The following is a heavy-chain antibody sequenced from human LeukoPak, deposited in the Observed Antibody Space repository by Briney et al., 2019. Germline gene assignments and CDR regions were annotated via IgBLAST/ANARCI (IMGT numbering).Heavy chain of an antibody. J-gene: IGHJ3*02. V-gene: IGHV3-23*01. Sequence: PGGSLRLSCAASGFTFSSYGMSWVRQAPGKGLEWVSAISGSGGSTYYADSVKGRFTISRDNSKNTLYLQMNSLRAEDTAVYYCAKDDAKTYYYDSTGSYAFDIWGQGTMVTVSS. CDR2: ISGSGGST. CDR1: GFTFSSYG. D-gene: IGHD3-22*01. CDR3: AKDDAKTYYYDSTGSYAFDI.